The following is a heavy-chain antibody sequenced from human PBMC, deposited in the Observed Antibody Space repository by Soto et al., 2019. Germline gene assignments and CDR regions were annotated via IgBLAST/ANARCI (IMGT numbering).Heavy chain of an antibody. CDR1: GYTFTSYA. V-gene: IGHV1-3*01. Sequence: ASVKVSCKASGYTFTSYAMHWVRQAPGQRLEWMGWINAGNGNTKYSQKFQGRVTITRDTSASTAYMELSSLRSEDTAVYYCARDGSDRYFDWLFPTDNWFDPWGQGTLVTVSS. D-gene: IGHD3-9*01. CDR3: ARDGSDRYFDWLFPTDNWFDP. J-gene: IGHJ5*02. CDR2: INAGNGNT.